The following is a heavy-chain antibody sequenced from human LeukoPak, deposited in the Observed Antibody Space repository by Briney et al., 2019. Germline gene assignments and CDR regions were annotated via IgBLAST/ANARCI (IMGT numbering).Heavy chain of an antibody. CDR3: AKVSSDDIWTGYYNY. CDR1: GFTFLSYL. Sequence: GGSLTETCAGTGFTFLSYLGSWVRQAPGKGLEWVSAISGSGGSTYYADSVKGRFTISRDNSKNTLYLQMNSLRAEDTAVYYCAKVSSDDIWTGYYNYWGQGTLVTVSS. J-gene: IGHJ4*02. V-gene: IGHV3-23*01. CDR2: ISGSGGST. D-gene: IGHD3-9*01.